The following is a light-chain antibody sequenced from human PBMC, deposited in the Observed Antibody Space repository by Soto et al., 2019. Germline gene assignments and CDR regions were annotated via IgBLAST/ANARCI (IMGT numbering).Light chain of an antibody. CDR2: GAS. V-gene: IGKV3-15*01. CDR1: QSVSSN. Sequence: EIVMTHSPATLSVSPGERATLSCRASQSVSSNLAWYQQKPGQAPRLLIYGASTRATGIPARFSGSGSGTEFTLTISSLQPDDFATYYCQQYNAYSRMFGQGTKVDIK. CDR3: QQYNAYSRM. J-gene: IGKJ1*01.